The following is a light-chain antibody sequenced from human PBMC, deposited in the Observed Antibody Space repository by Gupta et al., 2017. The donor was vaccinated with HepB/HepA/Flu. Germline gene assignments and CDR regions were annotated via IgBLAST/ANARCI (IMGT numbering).Light chain of an antibody. J-gene: IGLJ1*01. V-gene: IGLV2-14*01. CDR3: CSRKSGDTLQV. CDR1: SNDVGGYNY. Sequence: QSALTQPASVSGSPGQSITISCTGTSNDVGGYNYVSWYQQHPGKAPNPIIDDVSYRPSGVSNRFSCSKAGTKASLNISGLQAEDEAYDYCCSRKSGDTLQVFGTGPRVTVL. CDR2: DVS.